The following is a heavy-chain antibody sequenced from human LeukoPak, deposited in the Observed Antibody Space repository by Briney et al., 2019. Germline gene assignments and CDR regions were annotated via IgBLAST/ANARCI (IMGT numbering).Heavy chain of an antibody. CDR1: GFTFSVYA. D-gene: IGHD2-2*01. CDR3: ACAYCVSASCIYWYFDL. Sequence: GGSLRLSCAASGFTFSVYAMSWVRQAPGKGLEWVSAISATGDSTYYADSVKGRLTISRDNSKNTLYLQMSRLRAEDTAVYYCACAYCVSASCIYWYFDLWGGGTLLTVSS. CDR2: ISATGDST. J-gene: IGHJ2*01. V-gene: IGHV3-23*01.